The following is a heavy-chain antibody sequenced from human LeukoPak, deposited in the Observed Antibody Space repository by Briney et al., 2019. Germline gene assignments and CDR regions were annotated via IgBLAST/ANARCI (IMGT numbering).Heavy chain of an antibody. D-gene: IGHD6-6*01. CDR3: AKVAHSSSPSDY. CDR1: GFTFSSYG. Sequence: GGSLRLSCAASGFTFSSYGMHWVRQAPGKGLEWVAVISYDGSNKYYADSVKGRFTISRDNSKNTLYLQMNSLRAEDTAVYYCAKVAHSSSPSDYWGQGTLVTVSS. V-gene: IGHV3-30*18. J-gene: IGHJ4*02. CDR2: ISYDGSNK.